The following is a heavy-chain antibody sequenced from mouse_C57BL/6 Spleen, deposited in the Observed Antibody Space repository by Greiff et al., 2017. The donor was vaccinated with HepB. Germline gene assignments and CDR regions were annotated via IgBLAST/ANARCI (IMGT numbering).Heavy chain of an antibody. Sequence: QVQLQQPGAELVMPGASVKLSCKASGYTFTSYWMHWVKQRPGQGLEWIGEIDPSDSYTNYNQKFKGKSTLTVDKSSSTAYMQLSSLTSEDSAVYYCARRPSGYGAMDYWGQGTSVTVAS. D-gene: IGHD3-2*02. CDR3: ARRPSGYGAMDY. CDR1: GYTFTSYW. J-gene: IGHJ4*01. CDR2: IDPSDSYT. V-gene: IGHV1-69*01.